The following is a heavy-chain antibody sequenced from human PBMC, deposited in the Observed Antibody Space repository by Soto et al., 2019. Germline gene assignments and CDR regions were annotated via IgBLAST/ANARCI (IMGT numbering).Heavy chain of an antibody. CDR2: ISYDGSNK. D-gene: IGHD3-16*01. CDR1: GFTFSSYA. Sequence: AGGSLRLSCAASGFTFSSYAMHWVRQAPGKGLEWVAVISYDGSNKYYADSVKGRFTISRDNSKNTLYLQMNSLRAEDTAVYYCARDGSGGPRNDVWAHYYYYGMDVWGQGTTVTVSS. CDR3: ARDGSGGPRNDVWAHYYYYGMDV. J-gene: IGHJ6*02. V-gene: IGHV3-30-3*01.